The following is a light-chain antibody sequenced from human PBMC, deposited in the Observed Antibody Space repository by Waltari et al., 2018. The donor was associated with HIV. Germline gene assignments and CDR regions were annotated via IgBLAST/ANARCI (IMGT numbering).Light chain of an antibody. V-gene: IGKV1-8*01. CDR1: TGISSY. CDR2: GAS. Sequence: AIRMTQSPSSFSASTGDRVTITCRASTGISSYLAWYHQKPGKAPKLLIYGASTLQSGVPSRFSGSGSGTDFTLTISCLQSEDFATYYCQQYYNYPRTFGQGTKPEIK. CDR3: QQYYNYPRT. J-gene: IGKJ2*01.